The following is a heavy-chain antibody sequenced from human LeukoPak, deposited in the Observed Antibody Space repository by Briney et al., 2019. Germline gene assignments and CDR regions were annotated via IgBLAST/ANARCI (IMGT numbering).Heavy chain of an antibody. J-gene: IGHJ4*02. CDR3: ARDPGEYCSSTSCPPRY. CDR1: GGTFRSYA. D-gene: IGHD2-2*01. CDR2: IIPIFGTA. Sequence: SVKLSCKASGGTFRSYAISWVRQAPGQGLEWMGGIIPIFGTANYAQKFQGRVTITADESTSTAYKELSSLRSEDTAVYYCARDPGEYCSSTSCPPRYWGQGTPITVSS. V-gene: IGHV1-69*13.